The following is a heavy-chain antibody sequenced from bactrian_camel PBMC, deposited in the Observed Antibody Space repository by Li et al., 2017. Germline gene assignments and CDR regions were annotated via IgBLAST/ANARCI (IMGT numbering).Heavy chain of an antibody. Sequence: VQLVESGGGLVQPGGSLRLSCAASGFTFSSYDMTWVRQAPGKGLEWVSAINSDGGRTLYADSVKGRFTIDRDNAKNTVYLQMNALQPEDTAAYYCAGWRANWERRRVGAWGQGTQVTVS. J-gene: IGHJ6*01. CDR2: INSDGGRT. D-gene: IGHD5*01. CDR1: GFTFSSYD. CDR3: AGWRANWERRRVGA. V-gene: IGHV3S40*01.